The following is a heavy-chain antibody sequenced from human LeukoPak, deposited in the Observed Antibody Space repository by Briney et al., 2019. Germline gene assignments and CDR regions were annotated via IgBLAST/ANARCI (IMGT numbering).Heavy chain of an antibody. Sequence: GGSLRLSCAASGFTFSSYWMSWVRQAPGKGLEWVANIKQDGSEKYYVDSVKGRFTISRDNAKNSLYLQMNSLRAEDTAVYYCARDGIAEWLHTFDYWGQGTLVTVSS. J-gene: IGHJ4*02. CDR2: IKQDGSEK. CDR1: GFTFSSYW. V-gene: IGHV3-7*01. D-gene: IGHD6-19*01. CDR3: ARDGIAEWLHTFDY.